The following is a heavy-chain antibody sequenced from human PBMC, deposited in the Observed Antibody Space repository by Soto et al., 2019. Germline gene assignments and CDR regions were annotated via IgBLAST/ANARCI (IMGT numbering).Heavy chain of an antibody. CDR2: INHSGST. CDR3: ARGGRITGTTGLLDY. CDR1: GGSISSGGYY. J-gene: IGHJ4*02. Sequence: PSETLSLTCTVSGGSISSGGYYWSWIRQPPGKGLELIGEINHSGSTNYNPSLKSRVTISVDTSKNQFSLKLSSVTAADTAVYYCARGGRITGTTGLLDYWGQGTLVTVSS. D-gene: IGHD1-7*01. V-gene: IGHV4-39*07.